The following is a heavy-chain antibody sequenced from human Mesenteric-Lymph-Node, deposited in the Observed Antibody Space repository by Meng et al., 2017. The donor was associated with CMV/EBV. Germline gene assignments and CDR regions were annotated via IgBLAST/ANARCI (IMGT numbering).Heavy chain of an antibody. D-gene: IGHD3-10*01. J-gene: IGHJ4*02. CDR3: ARGLGSYGSGNYYNGLYYFDC. V-gene: IGHV3-66*02. CDR1: GLSVSNNY. Sequence: GESLKISCAASGLSVSNNYMTWVRQAPGKGLEWVSIIYTDGSAYYADSVKGRFTFSRDNSKNALYLQMSSLRAEDTAVYYCARGLGSYGSGNYYNGLYYFDCWGQGTLVTVSS. CDR2: IYTDGSA.